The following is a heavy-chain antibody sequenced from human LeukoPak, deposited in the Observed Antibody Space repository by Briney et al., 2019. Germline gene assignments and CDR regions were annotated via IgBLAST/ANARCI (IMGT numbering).Heavy chain of an antibody. CDR1: AFTFSDYI. J-gene: IGHJ3*02. Sequence: GGSLRLSCAASAFTFSDYILDWVRQAPGKGLEWIARIRRRTNSSTTEYAPSVKGRFIISRDDSKNSLYLHMNSLKSEDTAVYHCTRDRGDSIYSAFDIWGQGTMVTVSS. D-gene: IGHD3-10*01. CDR2: IRRRTNSSTT. CDR3: TRDRGDSIYSAFDI. V-gene: IGHV3-72*01.